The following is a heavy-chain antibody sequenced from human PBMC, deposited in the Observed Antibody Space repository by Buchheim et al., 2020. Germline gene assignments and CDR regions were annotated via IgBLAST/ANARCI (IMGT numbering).Heavy chain of an antibody. D-gene: IGHD6-19*01. Sequence: EVQLVESGGGLVKPGGSLRLSCAASGFTFSSYSMNWVRQAPGKGLEWVSSISSSSSYIYYADSVKGRFTISRDNSKHSLYLQMNSLRAEDTAVYYCARARVAVAGPNYYGMDVWGQGTT. CDR2: ISSSSSYI. CDR1: GFTFSSYS. V-gene: IGHV3-21*01. J-gene: IGHJ6*02. CDR3: ARARVAVAGPNYYGMDV.